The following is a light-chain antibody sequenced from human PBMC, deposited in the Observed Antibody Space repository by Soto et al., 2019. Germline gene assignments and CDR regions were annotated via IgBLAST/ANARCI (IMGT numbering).Light chain of an antibody. Sequence: DIQMTQSPSSLSASVGDRVTITCRASQSISTYLNWFQQKPGRAPKLLIYLTSTLQSGVPSRFSGSGSGTDFTLTISSLQPEDFATYYCQQRSTTPWTFGQGNKV. CDR3: QQRSTTPWT. CDR1: QSISTY. V-gene: IGKV1-39*01. CDR2: LTS. J-gene: IGKJ1*01.